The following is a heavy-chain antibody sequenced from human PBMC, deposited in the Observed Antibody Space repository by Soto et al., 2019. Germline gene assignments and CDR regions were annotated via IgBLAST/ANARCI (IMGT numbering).Heavy chain of an antibody. CDR1: GFSCSGNL. D-gene: IGHD5-12*01. CDR2: INAVNGKT. CDR3: ATVIVAAGPRANDAFEV. J-gene: IGHJ3*01. Sequence: QVQLVQSGAEVRKPGASVNVSCRASGFSCSGNLINWVRQAPGQSSEGRGWINAVNGKTRYSQTFQGRVIISRHSSASIDSGVVSDLSSRDTAVDDCATVIVAAGPRANDAFEVWGPGTMVTVSS. V-gene: IGHV1-3*01.